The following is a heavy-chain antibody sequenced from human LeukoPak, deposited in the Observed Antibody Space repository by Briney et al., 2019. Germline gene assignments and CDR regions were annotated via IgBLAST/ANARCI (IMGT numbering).Heavy chain of an antibody. J-gene: IGHJ4*02. Sequence: GRSLRLSCAASGFTFSSYAMHWVRQAPGKGLEWVAVISYDGSNKYYADSVKGRFTISRDNSKNTLYLQMNSLRAEDTAVYYCARDVLVVVITTVDYWGQGTLVTVSS. CDR3: ARDVLVVVITTVDY. V-gene: IGHV3-30-3*01. CDR2: ISYDGSNK. CDR1: GFTFSSYA. D-gene: IGHD3-22*01.